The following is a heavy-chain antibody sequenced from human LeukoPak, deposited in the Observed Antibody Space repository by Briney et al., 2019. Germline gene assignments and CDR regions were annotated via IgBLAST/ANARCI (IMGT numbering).Heavy chain of an antibody. CDR2: INHSGST. CDR3: ASAITMVRGGKENWFDP. Sequence: SETLSLTCAVYGGAFSGYYWGWIRQPPGKGLEWIGEINHSGSTNYNPSLKSGVTISVDTSKNQFSLKLSSVAAADTAVYYCASAITMVRGGKENWFDPWSQGTLVTVSS. CDR1: GGAFSGYY. V-gene: IGHV4-34*01. D-gene: IGHD3-10*01. J-gene: IGHJ5*02.